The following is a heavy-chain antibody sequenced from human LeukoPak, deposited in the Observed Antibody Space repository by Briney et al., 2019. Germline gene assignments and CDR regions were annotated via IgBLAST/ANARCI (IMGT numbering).Heavy chain of an antibody. CDR3: ARGRLWFGDPTLGNVGDY. J-gene: IGHJ4*02. CDR1: GFAFSSYA. D-gene: IGHD3-10*01. V-gene: IGHV3-30-3*01. Sequence: PGGSLRLSCAASGFAFSSYAMHWVRQGPGKGLEWVALVSYDGGSKYYADSVKGRITISRDNSKNTLHLQMNSLRTEDTAVYYCARGRLWFGDPTLGNVGDYWGQGTLVTVSS. CDR2: VSYDGGSK.